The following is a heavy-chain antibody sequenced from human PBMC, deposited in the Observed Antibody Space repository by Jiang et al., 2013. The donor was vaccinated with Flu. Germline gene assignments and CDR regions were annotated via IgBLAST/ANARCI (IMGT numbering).Heavy chain of an antibody. V-gene: IGHV3-15*01. CDR2: IKSKTDGGTT. D-gene: IGHD6-13*01. J-gene: IGHJ1*01. CDR3: TTDQEAAAGTGADFQH. Sequence: QLVESGGGLVKPGGSLRLSCAASGFTFSNAWMSWVRQAPGKGLEWVGRIKSKTDGGTTDYAAPVKGRFTISRDDSKNTLYLQMNSLKTEDTAVYYCTTDQEAAAGTGADFQHWGQGTLVTVSS. CDR1: GFTFSNAW.